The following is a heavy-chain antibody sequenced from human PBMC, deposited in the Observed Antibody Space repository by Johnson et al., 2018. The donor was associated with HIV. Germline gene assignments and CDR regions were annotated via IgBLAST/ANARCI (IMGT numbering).Heavy chain of an antibody. V-gene: IGHV3-74*03. CDR1: GFTFSTNW. Sequence: VQLVESGGGLVQPGGSLRLSCVGSGFTFSTNWMHWVRQAPGKGLVWVSRINSDGSSTSYADSVKGRFTISRDNAKNSLYLQMNSLRAEDTAVYYCARERSGTIAFDIWGQGTMVTVSS. D-gene: IGHD1-7*01. CDR3: ARERSGTIAFDI. J-gene: IGHJ3*02. CDR2: INSDGSST.